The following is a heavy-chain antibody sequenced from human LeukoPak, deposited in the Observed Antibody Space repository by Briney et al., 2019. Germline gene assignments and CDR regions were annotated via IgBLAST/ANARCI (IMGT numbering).Heavy chain of an antibody. D-gene: IGHD3-9*01. CDR3: ARPNYDILTGPEY. J-gene: IGHJ4*02. CDR1: GGSFSGYY. CDR2: INHSGST. Sequence: SETLSLTCAVYGGSFSGYYWSWIRQPPGKGLEWIGEINHSGSTNYNPSLKSRVTISVDTSKNQFSLKLSSVTAADTAVYYCARPNYDILTGPEYWGQGTLVTISS. V-gene: IGHV4-34*01.